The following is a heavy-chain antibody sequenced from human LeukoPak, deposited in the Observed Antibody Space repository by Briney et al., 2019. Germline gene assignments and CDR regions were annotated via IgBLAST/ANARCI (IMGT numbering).Heavy chain of an antibody. CDR3: ARVTIFGVVPPPYYYYYMDV. V-gene: IGHV1-3*01. CDR2: INAGNGNT. CDR1: GYTFTSYA. D-gene: IGHD3-3*01. J-gene: IGHJ6*03. Sequence: ASVKVSCKASGYTFTSYAMHWVRQAPGQRLEWMGWINAGNGNTKYSQKFQGRVTITRDTSASTAYMELSSLRSEDTAVYYCARVTIFGVVPPPYYYYYMDVWGKGTTVTVSS.